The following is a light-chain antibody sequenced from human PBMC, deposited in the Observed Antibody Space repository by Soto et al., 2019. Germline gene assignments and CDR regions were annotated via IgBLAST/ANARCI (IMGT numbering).Light chain of an antibody. CDR2: GAY. Sequence: ELVMTQYAATMAVSAGERATGSCLASQSVSDNLAWYQQKPGQADRLLIYGAYTRATGIPARFSGSGSGTEFTLTISSLQSEDFAVYYCQQYNNWPLTFGEGTKVDIK. V-gene: IGKV3D-15*01. CDR3: QQYNNWPLT. J-gene: IGKJ4*01. CDR1: QSVSDN.